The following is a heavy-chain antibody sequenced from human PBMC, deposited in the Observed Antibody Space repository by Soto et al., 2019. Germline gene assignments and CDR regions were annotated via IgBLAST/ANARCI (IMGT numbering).Heavy chain of an antibody. CDR2: ISESGDNT. D-gene: IGHD2-8*01. J-gene: IGHJ4*02. CDR1: GISFSGHA. CDR3: ARANTYWSNGICPMNTFDY. V-gene: IGHV3-23*01. Sequence: GGSLGLASADSGISFSGHAMSWVRQAPGRGLEWVSRISESGDNTFYADSVKGRFAISRDNSKNTLYLQINSLRAEDTAVYYCARANTYWSNGICPMNTFDYWGQGTLVTVSS.